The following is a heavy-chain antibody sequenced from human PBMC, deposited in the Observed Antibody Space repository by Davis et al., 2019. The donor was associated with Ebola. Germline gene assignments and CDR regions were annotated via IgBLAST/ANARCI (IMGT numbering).Heavy chain of an antibody. V-gene: IGHV3-30*02. D-gene: IGHD3-16*01. Sequence: GESLKISCAASGFIFSSYTMNWVRQAPGKGLEWVAFIRYDGSNKYYADSVKGRFTISRDNSKNTLYLQMNSLRAEDTAVYYCAKVSGSYGYWGQGTLVTVSS. CDR1: GFIFSSYT. J-gene: IGHJ4*02. CDR3: AKVSGSYGY. CDR2: IRYDGSNK.